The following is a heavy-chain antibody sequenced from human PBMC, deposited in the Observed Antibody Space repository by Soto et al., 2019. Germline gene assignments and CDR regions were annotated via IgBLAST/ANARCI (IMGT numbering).Heavy chain of an antibody. CDR2: ISYSGST. Sequence: QVQLQESGPGLVKPSETLSLTCTVSSDSISGYSWSWIRQPPGKGLEWIGYISYSGSTNYNPSLKSRVTMSVDTSKNQFSLRLSSVTAADTAIYYCARHFIHCSSTSCYFDYWGQGTLVTVSS. CDR1: SDSISGYS. CDR3: ARHFIHCSSTSCYFDY. J-gene: IGHJ4*02. D-gene: IGHD2-2*01. V-gene: IGHV4-59*08.